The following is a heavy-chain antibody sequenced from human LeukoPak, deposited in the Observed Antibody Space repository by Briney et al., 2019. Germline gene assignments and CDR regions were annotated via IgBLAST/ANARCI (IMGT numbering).Heavy chain of an antibody. V-gene: IGHV3-30*02. Sequence: GGSLRLSCAASGFTFSSYGMHWVRQAPGKGLEWVAFIRYDGSNKYYADSVKGRFTISRDNSKNTLYLQMNSLRAEDTAVYYCAKDVLTYYYGSGSYDYMDVWGKGTTVTIPS. CDR3: AKDVLTYYYGSGSYDYMDV. D-gene: IGHD3-10*01. J-gene: IGHJ6*03. CDR2: IRYDGSNK. CDR1: GFTFSSYG.